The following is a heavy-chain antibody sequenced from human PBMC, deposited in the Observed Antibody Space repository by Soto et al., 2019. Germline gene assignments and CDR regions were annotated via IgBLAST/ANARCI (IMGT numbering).Heavy chain of an antibody. J-gene: IGHJ5*01. D-gene: IGHD3-16*01. CDR3: AHAIFLGAEFDS. CDR2: IYWDDDK. CDR1: GFSLSTGGVG. Sequence: QITLKESGPTLVKPTQTLTLTCTFSGFSLSTGGVGVGWIRQPPGKALEWLAPIYWDDDKRYSPSLKSRLTITKDTSKNQVVLTMTNMDPVDTATYYCAHAIFLGAEFDSWGQGTLVTVSS. V-gene: IGHV2-5*02.